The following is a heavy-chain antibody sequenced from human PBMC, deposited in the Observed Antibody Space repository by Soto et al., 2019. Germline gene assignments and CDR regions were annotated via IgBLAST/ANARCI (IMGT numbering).Heavy chain of an antibody. CDR3: ARQVVVNPWRAFDI. CDR2: IYPGDSDT. Sequence: GESLKISCKGSGYSFNSHWIGWVRQMPGKGLEWMGIIYPGDSDTRYSPSFQGQVTISADKSTNTAYLQWSSLKASDTAMYYCARQVVVNPWRAFDIWGQGTMVTVSS. J-gene: IGHJ3*02. CDR1: GYSFNSHW. V-gene: IGHV5-51*01. D-gene: IGHD3-22*01.